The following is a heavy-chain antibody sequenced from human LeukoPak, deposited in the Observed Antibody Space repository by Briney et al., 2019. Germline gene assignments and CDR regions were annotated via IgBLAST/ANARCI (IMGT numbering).Heavy chain of an antibody. CDR3: ARSAADAFDY. J-gene: IGHJ4*02. Sequence: GGSLRLSCAASGFTFNTYSMNWVRQAPGEGLEWVSSISSSSSYIYYADSVKGRFPISRDNAKNTLFLQMNSLRAEDTAVYYCARSAADAFDYWGQGTLVTVSS. CDR2: ISSSSSYI. CDR1: GFTFNTYS. V-gene: IGHV3-21*01.